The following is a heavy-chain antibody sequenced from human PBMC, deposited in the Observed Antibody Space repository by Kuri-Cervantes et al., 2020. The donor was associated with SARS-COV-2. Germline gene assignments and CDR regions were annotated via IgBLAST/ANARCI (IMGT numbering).Heavy chain of an antibody. CDR3: AREATYCSGVSCYYNWFEP. D-gene: IGHD2-15*01. CDR2: INPTGGST. V-gene: IGHV1-46*01. CDR1: GYTFTSYY. Sequence: ASVKVSCKASGYTFTSYYMHWLRQAPGQGLEWMGIINPTGGSTSYAQKFQGRVTMTRDTSTSTVYMELSSRRSEDTAVYYCAREATYCSGVSCYYNWFEPWGQGTLVTVSS. J-gene: IGHJ5*02.